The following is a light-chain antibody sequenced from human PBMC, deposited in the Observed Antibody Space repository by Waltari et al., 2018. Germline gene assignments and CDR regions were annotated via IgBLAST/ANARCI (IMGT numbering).Light chain of an antibody. CDR2: RVS. CDR1: QSLLYSDGNTN. Sequence: VVMPQSPLSLSVTLGQPTSISCTSRQSLLYSDGNTNLNWFQQRPGQSPKRLIYRVSNRDSGVPDRFSGSGSGTDFTLNISSVEAEDVGIYYCMQGTHWPFTFGQGTKLEIK. CDR3: MQGTHWPFT. J-gene: IGKJ2*01. V-gene: IGKV2-30*01.